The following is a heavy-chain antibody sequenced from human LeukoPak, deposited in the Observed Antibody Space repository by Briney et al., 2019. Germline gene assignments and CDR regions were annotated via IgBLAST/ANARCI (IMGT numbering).Heavy chain of an antibody. CDR2: MNPNSGNT. CDR3: ARGRGRCSSTSCYRWFDP. V-gene: IGHV1-8*01. CDR1: GYTFTSYD. J-gene: IGHJ5*02. D-gene: IGHD2-2*01. Sequence: ASVKVSCKASGYTFTSYDINWVRQATGQGLEWMGRMNPNSGNTGYAQKSQGRVTMTRNTSISTAYMELSSLRSEDTAVYYCARGRGRCSSTSCYRWFDPWGQGTLVTVSS.